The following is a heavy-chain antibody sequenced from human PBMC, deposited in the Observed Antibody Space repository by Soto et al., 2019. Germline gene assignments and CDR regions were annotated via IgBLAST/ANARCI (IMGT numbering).Heavy chain of an antibody. J-gene: IGHJ4*02. D-gene: IGHD3-22*01. CDR3: ARMDGYYDSSGAYDY. CDR1: GGTFSSYA. V-gene: IGHV1-69*13. CDR2: IIPIFGTA. Sequence: SVKVSCKASGGTFSSYAISWVRQAPGQGLEWMGGIIPIFGTANYAQKFQGRVTITADESTSTAYMELSSLRSEDTAVYYCARMDGYYDSSGAYDYWGQGTLVTVAS.